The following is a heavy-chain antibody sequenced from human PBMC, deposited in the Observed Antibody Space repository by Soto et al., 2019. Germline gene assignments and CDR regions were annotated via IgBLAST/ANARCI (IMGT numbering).Heavy chain of an antibody. D-gene: IGHD1-26*01. CDR1: GFTFSNAW. V-gene: IGHV3-15*01. J-gene: IGHJ4*02. CDR3: TTGPEWELLIKSYFDY. Sequence: EVQLVESGGGLVKPGGSLRLSCAASGFTFSNAWMSWVRQAPGKGLEWVGRIKSKTDGGTTDYAAPVKGRFTISRDDSKNTLYLQMNSLKTEDTAVYYCTTGPEWELLIKSYFDYWGQGTLVTVSS. CDR2: IKSKTDGGTT.